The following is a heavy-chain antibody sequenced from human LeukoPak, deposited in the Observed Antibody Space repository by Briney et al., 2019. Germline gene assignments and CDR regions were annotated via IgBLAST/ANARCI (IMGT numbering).Heavy chain of an antibody. CDR2: INPNSGGT. Sequence: GASVKVSCKASGYTFTSYGISWVRQAPGQGLEWMGWINPNSGGTNYAQKFQGRVTMTRDTSISTAYMELSRLRSDDTAVYYCARDPLVKWFGEPTIDYWGQGTLVTVSS. J-gene: IGHJ4*02. CDR1: GYTFTSYG. V-gene: IGHV1-2*02. D-gene: IGHD3-10*01. CDR3: ARDPLVKWFGEPTIDY.